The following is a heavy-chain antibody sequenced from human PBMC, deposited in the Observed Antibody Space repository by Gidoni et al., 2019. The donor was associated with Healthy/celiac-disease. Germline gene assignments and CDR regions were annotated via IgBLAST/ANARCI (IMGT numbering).Heavy chain of an antibody. J-gene: IGHJ6*03. V-gene: IGHV5-10-1*01. D-gene: IGHD3-3*01. CDR1: GYSFTSYW. Sequence: EVQLVQSGAEVKKPGESLRISCKGSGYSFTSYWISWVRQMPGKGLEWMGRIDPSDSYTNYSPSFQGHVTISADKSISTAYLQWSSLKASDTAMYYCARLPSRGDFWSGYPPYYYYYYMDVWGKGTTVTVSS. CDR3: ARLPSRGDFWSGYPPYYYYYYMDV. CDR2: IDPSDSYT.